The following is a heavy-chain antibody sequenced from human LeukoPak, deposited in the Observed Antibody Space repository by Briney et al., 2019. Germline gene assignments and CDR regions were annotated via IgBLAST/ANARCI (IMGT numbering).Heavy chain of an antibody. Sequence: SETLSLTCSVSGASISNYYWSWIRQPAGKGLEWIGRIYTSGSTNYNPSLKSRVTMSVDTSKNQFSLKLSSVTAADTAVYYCARAWGPLAAAGTYGMDVWGQGTTVTVSS. CDR1: GASISNYY. D-gene: IGHD6-13*01. J-gene: IGHJ6*02. CDR3: ARAWGPLAAAGTYGMDV. V-gene: IGHV4-4*07. CDR2: IYTSGST.